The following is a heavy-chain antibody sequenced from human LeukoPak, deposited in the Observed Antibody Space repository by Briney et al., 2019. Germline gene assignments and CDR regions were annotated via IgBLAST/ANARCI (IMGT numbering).Heavy chain of an antibody. CDR2: INPNSGGT. CDR3: ARDIDGNYYGSGSDY. V-gene: IGHV1-2*02. D-gene: IGHD3-10*01. CDR1: GYTFTSYD. J-gene: IGHJ4*02. Sequence: ASVKVSCKASGYTFTSYDINWVRQATGQGLEWMGWINPNSGGTNYAQKFQGRVTMTRDTSISTAYMELSRLRSDDTAVYYCARDIDGNYYGSGSDYWGQGTLVTVSS.